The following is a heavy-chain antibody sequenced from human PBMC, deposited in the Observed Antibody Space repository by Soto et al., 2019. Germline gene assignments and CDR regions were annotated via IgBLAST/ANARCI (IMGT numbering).Heavy chain of an antibody. CDR3: ARDREYSGFYYGMDV. V-gene: IGHV3-30-3*01. Sequence: GGSLRLSCEASGFTFSRNAMHWVRQAPGKGLEWVAVISFDGNNQYYTDSVKGRFTISRDNSKNTLDLQMNSLRREDTAVYYCARDREYSGFYYGMDVWGQGTTVTVSS. CDR2: ISFDGNNQ. J-gene: IGHJ6*02. D-gene: IGHD5-12*01. CDR1: GFTFSRNA.